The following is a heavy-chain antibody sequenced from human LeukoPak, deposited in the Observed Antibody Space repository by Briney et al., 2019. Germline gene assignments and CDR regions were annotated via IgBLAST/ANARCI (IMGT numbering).Heavy chain of an antibody. V-gene: IGHV3-48*03. CDR2: ISSSGSTI. CDR3: ARDHLTVTTIDAFDI. J-gene: IGHJ3*02. CDR1: GFTFSSYE. Sequence: GGSLRLSCAASGFTFSSYEMNWVRQAPGKGLEWVSYISSSGSTIYYADSVKGRFTISRDNAKNSLYLQMNSLRAEDTAVYYCARDHLTVTTIDAFDIWGQGTMVTVSS. D-gene: IGHD4-17*01.